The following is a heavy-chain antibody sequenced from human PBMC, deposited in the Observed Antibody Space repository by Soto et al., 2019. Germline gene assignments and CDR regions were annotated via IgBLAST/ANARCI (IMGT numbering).Heavy chain of an antibody. Sequence: GGSLRLSCAASGFTFASYAMNWVRQAPGKGLEWVSAIRGSGDSTYYADSVKGRFTVSRDNSKNTLYLQMDSLRAGDTAVYYCAKDRYCSGGSCSGDVDFWGQGTLVTVSS. J-gene: IGHJ4*02. D-gene: IGHD2-15*01. V-gene: IGHV3-23*01. CDR1: GFTFASYA. CDR2: IRGSGDST. CDR3: AKDRYCSGGSCSGDVDF.